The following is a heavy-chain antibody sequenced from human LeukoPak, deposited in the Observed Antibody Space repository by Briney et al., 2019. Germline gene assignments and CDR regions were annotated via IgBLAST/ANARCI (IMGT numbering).Heavy chain of an antibody. CDR2: IVWISGSI. V-gene: IGHV3-9*01. CDR3: AKDGRFGELFQHERGMGFDY. Sequence: GGSLRLSCAASGFPLDDYAMHWVRHAPGKGLGWVSGIVWISGSIGYADSVKGRFTISRDNAKNSLYLQMNSLRAEDTALYYCAKDGRFGELFQHERGMGFDYWGQGTLVTVSS. CDR1: GFPLDDYA. D-gene: IGHD3-10*01. J-gene: IGHJ4*02.